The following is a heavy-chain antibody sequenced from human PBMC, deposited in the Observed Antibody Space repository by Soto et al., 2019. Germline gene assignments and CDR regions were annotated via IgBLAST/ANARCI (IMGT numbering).Heavy chain of an antibody. CDR1: GFTFSSYA. V-gene: IGHV3-23*01. J-gene: IGHJ4*02. CDR2: ISGSGDSK. Sequence: EVQLLESGGGLVQPGGSLRLSCAASGFTFSSYAMRWVRQAPRKGLEWVSVISGSGDSKYYADSVKGRFTISRDNSKNTLYLQMNSLRVEDTAVYYCAKRAYGSDFDYWGQGTLVTVSS. D-gene: IGHD3-10*01. CDR3: AKRAYGSDFDY.